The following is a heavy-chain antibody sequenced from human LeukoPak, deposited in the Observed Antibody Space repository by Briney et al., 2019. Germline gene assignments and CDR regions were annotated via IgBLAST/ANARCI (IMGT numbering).Heavy chain of an antibody. Sequence: WASVRVSCTASGYTFTSYYMHWVRQAPGQGLVWMGIINPSGGSTSYAQKFQGRVTMTRDMSTSTVYMELSSLRSEDTAVYYCARASFSGSLGGFDIWGQGTMVTVSS. J-gene: IGHJ3*02. D-gene: IGHD2-15*01. V-gene: IGHV1-46*01. CDR2: INPSGGST. CDR3: ARASFSGSLGGFDI. CDR1: GYTFTSYY.